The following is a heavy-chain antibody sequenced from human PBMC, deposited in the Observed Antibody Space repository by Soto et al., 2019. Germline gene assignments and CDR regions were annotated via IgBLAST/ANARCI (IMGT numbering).Heavy chain of an antibody. Sequence: SQTLSLTCAISGDSVSSNNAAWNWIRQSPSRGLEWLGRTYYRSRWYNDYAVSVKSRITVNPDTSKNQFALQLTSVTPEDTAVYYCAGTTSHYWYYMDVWGKGTTVTVSS. D-gene: IGHD1-7*01. CDR2: TYYRSRWYN. CDR1: GDSVSSNNAA. V-gene: IGHV6-1*01. J-gene: IGHJ6*03. CDR3: AGTTSHYWYYMDV.